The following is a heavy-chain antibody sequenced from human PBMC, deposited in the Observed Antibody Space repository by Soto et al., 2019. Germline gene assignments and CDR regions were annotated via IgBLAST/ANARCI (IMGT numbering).Heavy chain of an antibody. CDR1: GGTFSSYA. CDR3: ARYIDYEFWSGSSLNWYFDL. V-gene: IGHV1-69*01. J-gene: IGHJ2*01. CDR2: IIPIFGTA. Sequence: QVQLVQSGAEVQKPGSSVKVSCKASGGTFSSYAISWVRQAPGQGLEWMGGIIPIFGTANYAQKFQGRVTITADESTSTAYMELSSLRSEDTAVYYCARYIDYEFWSGSSLNWYFDLWGRGTLVTVSS. D-gene: IGHD3-3*01.